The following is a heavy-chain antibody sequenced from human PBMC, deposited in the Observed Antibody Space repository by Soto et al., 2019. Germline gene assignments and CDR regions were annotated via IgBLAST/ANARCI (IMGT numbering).Heavy chain of an antibody. CDR2: ISGSGGST. J-gene: IGHJ4*02. Sequence: GGSLRLSCAASGFTFSSYAMSWVRQAPGKGLEWVSAISGSGGSTYYADSVKGRFTISRDNSKNTLYLQMNSLRAEDTAVYYCAKDHVLRYFDWFFFRPPWAYWGQGTLVTVSS. D-gene: IGHD3-9*01. CDR3: AKDHVLRYFDWFFFRPPWAY. V-gene: IGHV3-23*01. CDR1: GFTFSSYA.